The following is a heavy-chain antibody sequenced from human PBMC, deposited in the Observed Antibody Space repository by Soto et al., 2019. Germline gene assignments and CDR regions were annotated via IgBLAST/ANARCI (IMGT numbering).Heavy chain of an antibody. Sequence: PGGSLSLSCAASGFTVSSNYMSWVRQAPGKGLEWVSVIYSGGSTYYADSVKGRFTISRHNSKNTPYLQMNSLRAEDTAVYYCARACREWWGNYYYYYMDVWGKGTTVTVSS. CDR1: GFTVSSNY. CDR2: IYSGGST. V-gene: IGHV3-53*04. CDR3: ARACREWWGNYYYYYMDV. D-gene: IGHD2-15*01. J-gene: IGHJ6*03.